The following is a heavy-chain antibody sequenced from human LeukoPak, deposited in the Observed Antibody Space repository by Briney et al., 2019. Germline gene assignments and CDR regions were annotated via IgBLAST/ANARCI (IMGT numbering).Heavy chain of an antibody. CDR1: GGSISSYY. D-gene: IGHD2-2*02. J-gene: IGHJ6*02. V-gene: IGHV4-4*07. CDR3: ARDGSDQLLYHYYYYGMDV. CDR2: IYTSGST. Sequence: PSETLSLTCTVSGGSISSYYWSWIRQPAGKGLEWIGRIYTSGSTNYNPSLKSRVTMSVDTSKNQFSLKLSSVAAAVTAVYYCARDGSDQLLYHYYYYGMDVWGQGTTVTVSS.